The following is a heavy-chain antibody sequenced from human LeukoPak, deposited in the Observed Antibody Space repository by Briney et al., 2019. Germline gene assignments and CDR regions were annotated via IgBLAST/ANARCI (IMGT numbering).Heavy chain of an antibody. J-gene: IGHJ4*02. CDR1: GYSFTSYW. CDR2: IYPGDSDT. Sequence: GESLQISCKGPGYSFTSYWIGWVRQMPGKGLEWMGIIYPGDSDTRYSPSFQGQVTISADKSISTAYLQWSSLKASDTAMYYCARTMVRGVIISWYFDYWGQGTLVTVSS. V-gene: IGHV5-51*01. D-gene: IGHD3-10*01. CDR3: ARTMVRGVIISWYFDY.